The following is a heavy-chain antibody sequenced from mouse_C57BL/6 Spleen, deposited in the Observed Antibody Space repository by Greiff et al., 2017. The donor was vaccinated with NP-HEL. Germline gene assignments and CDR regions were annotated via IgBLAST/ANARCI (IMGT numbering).Heavy chain of an antibody. D-gene: IGHD4-1*01. CDR1: GYAFSSSW. CDR3: ARNWEPAWFAY. V-gene: IGHV1-82*01. J-gene: IGHJ3*01. Sequence: VKLMESGPELVKPGASVKISCKASGYAFSSSWMNWVKQRPGKGLEWIGRIYPGDGDTNYNGKFQGKATLTADKSSSTAYMQLSSLTSEDSAVYCCARNWEPAWFAYWGQGTLVTVSA. CDR2: IYPGDGDT.